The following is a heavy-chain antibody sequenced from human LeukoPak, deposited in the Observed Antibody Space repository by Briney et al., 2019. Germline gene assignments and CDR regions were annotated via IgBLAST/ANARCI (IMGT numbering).Heavy chain of an antibody. D-gene: IGHD3-9*01. V-gene: IGHV3-30*02. CDR3: AKDILRYFDSSFDF. CDR2: IRYDGNNK. CDR1: GFTFSNYG. Sequence: PGGSLRLSCGASGFTFSNYGMLCVRQAPGKGLDWVSFIRYDGNNKLYADSVKGRFTISRDNSKNTLYLQMNSLRPEDTAVYYCAKDILRYFDSSFDFWGQGTLVTVSS. J-gene: IGHJ5*01.